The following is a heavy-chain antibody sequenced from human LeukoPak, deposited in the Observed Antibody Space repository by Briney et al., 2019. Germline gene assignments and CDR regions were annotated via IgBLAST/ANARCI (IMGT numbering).Heavy chain of an antibody. J-gene: IGHJ4*02. CDR2: IFYSGST. D-gene: IGHD6-6*01. Sequence: PSGTLSLTCTVSGGSVSSGDYYWGWIRQPPGKGLEWIGYIFYSGSTYYNPSLKSRVTISVDTSKNQFSLKLSSVTAADTAVYYCARVGSGSSISIFDYWGQGTLVTVSS. V-gene: IGHV4-30-4*01. CDR1: GGSVSSGDYY. CDR3: ARVGSGSSISIFDY.